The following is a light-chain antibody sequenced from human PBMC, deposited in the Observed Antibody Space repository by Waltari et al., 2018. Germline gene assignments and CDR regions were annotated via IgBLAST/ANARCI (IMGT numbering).Light chain of an antibody. V-gene: IGLV2-14*03. CDR3: SSYASGGSWV. CDR1: GSDIGSYKY. Sequence: QSALTQPASVSGSPGQSIAIPCSGTGSDIGSYKYVSWYQQHPGKAPKLIIYDVIKRPSGVSNRFSAIKSGTTAYLTISGLQAEDEADYFCSSYASGGSWVFGGGTKVTVL. CDR2: DVI. J-gene: IGLJ3*02.